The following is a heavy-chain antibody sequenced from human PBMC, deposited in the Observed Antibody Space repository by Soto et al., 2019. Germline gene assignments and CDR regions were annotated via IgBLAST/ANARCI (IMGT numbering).Heavy chain of an antibody. CDR2: IYYSGST. D-gene: IGHD6-13*01. Sequence: PSETLSLTCTVSGGSISSYYWGWIRQPPGKGLEWIGYIYYSGSTNYNPSLKSRVTISVDTSKNQFSLKLSSVTAADTAVYYCARDLGRNSSSWYAPGYWGQGTLVTVSS. CDR3: ARDLGRNSSSWYAPGY. J-gene: IGHJ4*02. V-gene: IGHV4-59*01. CDR1: GGSISSYY.